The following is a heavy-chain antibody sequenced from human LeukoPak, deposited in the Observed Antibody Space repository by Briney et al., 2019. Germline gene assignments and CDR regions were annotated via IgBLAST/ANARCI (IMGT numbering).Heavy chain of an antibody. CDR2: MNPNSGNT. CDR3: ARGLMAVAGTFVWFDP. CDR1: GYTFTSYD. J-gene: IGHJ5*02. Sequence: ASVKVSCKASGYTFTSYDINWVRQATGQGLEWMGWMNPNSGNTGYAQKFQGRVTMTRNTSISTAYMELSSLRSEDTAVYYCARGLMAVAGTFVWFDPWGQGTLVTVSS. D-gene: IGHD6-19*01. V-gene: IGHV1-8*01.